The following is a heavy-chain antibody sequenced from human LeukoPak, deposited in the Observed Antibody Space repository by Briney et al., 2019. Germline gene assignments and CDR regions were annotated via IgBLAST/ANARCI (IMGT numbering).Heavy chain of an antibody. CDR3: AREYNWFDP. CDR2: ISYSGGT. V-gene: IGHV4-59*01. J-gene: IGHJ5*02. Sequence: PSETLSLTCTVSGVSISAYYWTWIRQPPGKGLEWIGYISYSGGTNYNASLKSRVTISLDTFKNQFSLKLTSVTAADTAMYYCAREYNWFDPWGQGTLVTVSS. CDR1: GVSISAYY.